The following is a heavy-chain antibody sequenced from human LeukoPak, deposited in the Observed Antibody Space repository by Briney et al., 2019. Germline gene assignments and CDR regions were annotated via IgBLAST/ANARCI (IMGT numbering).Heavy chain of an antibody. CDR1: EFSVSSLY. CDR2: IYHDERT. CDR3: ARARRVGYSNWDY. D-gene: IGHD5-24*01. V-gene: IGHV3-53*01. Sequence: PGGSLRLSCAASEFSVSSLYMSWVRQAPGKGLEWVSVIYHDERTDYADSVRGRFTISRDNSKNTLYLQMNSLRVDDTAVYYCARARRVGYSNWDYWGQGTLVTVSS. J-gene: IGHJ4*02.